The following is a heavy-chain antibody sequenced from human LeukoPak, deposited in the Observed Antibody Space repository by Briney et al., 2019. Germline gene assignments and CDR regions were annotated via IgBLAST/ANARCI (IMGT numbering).Heavy chain of an antibody. CDR1: GFTFSSYE. CDR2: ISSSGSTK. V-gene: IGHV3-48*03. Sequence: PGGSLRLSCAASGFTFSSYEMNWVRQAPGKGLEWVSSISSSGSTKYYADSLKGRFTISRDSARNSLYLQMNSLRAEDTAVYYCHYDSSGHDAFDIWGQGTMVTVSS. CDR3: HYDSSGHDAFDI. J-gene: IGHJ3*02. D-gene: IGHD3-22*01.